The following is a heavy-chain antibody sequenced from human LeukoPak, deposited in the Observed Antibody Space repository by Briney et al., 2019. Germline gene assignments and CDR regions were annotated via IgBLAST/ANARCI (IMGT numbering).Heavy chain of an antibody. Sequence: GGSLRLPCAASGFTVSSNYMSWVRQAPGKGLEWVSVIYSGGSTYYADSVKGRFTISRDNSKNTLYLQMNSLRAEDTAVYYCARDGDPYYDILTGYYNPHYFDYWGQGTLVTVSS. J-gene: IGHJ4*02. CDR3: ARDGDPYYDILTGYYNPHYFDY. CDR2: IYSGGST. CDR1: GFTVSSNY. D-gene: IGHD3-9*01. V-gene: IGHV3-66*01.